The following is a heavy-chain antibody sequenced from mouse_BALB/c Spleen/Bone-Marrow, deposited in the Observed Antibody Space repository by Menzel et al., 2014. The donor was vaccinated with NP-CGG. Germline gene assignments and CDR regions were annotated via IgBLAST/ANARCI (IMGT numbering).Heavy chain of an antibody. CDR2: ISGGGSYT. CDR3: ARQYGSSYFDY. V-gene: IGHV5-9-2*01. J-gene: IGHJ2*01. Sequence: VXLKXSGGGLVKPGGSLKLSCAGSGFTFSSYGMYWVRQTPEKRREWVATISGGGSYTYYPYSVKGRFTISRDNAKNNLYLQMSSLRSEDTALYYCARQYGSSYFDYWGQGTTLTVSS. D-gene: IGHD1-1*01. CDR1: GFTFSSYG.